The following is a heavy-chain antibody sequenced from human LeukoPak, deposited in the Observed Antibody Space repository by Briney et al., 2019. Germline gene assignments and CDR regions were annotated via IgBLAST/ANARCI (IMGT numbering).Heavy chain of an antibody. CDR2: IIPIFGTA. CDR1: GGTFSGYA. J-gene: IGHJ6*03. CDR3: ARGAGYYYYMDV. Sequence: SVKVSCKASGGTFSGYAISWVRQAPGQGLEWMGGIIPIFGTANYAQKFQGRVTITTDESTSTAYMELSSLRSEDTAVYYCARGAGYYYYMDVWGKGTTVTVSS. V-gene: IGHV1-69*05.